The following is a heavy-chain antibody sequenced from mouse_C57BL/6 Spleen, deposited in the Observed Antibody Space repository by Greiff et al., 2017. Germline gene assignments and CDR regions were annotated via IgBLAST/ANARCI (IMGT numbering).Heavy chain of an antibody. CDR3: ARHRELGPFDY. J-gene: IGHJ2*01. Sequence: EVKVEESGGGLVKPGGSLKLSCAASGFTFSSYTMSWVRQTPEKRLEWVATISGGGGNTYYPDSVKGRFTISRDNAKNTLYLQMSSLRSEDTALYYCARHRELGPFDYWGQGTTLTVSS. CDR2: ISGGGGNT. D-gene: IGHD4-1*01. CDR1: GFTFSSYT. V-gene: IGHV5-9*01.